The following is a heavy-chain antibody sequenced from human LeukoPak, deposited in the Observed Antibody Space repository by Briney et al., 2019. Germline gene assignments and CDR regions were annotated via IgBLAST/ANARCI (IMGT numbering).Heavy chain of an antibody. CDR3: ARVNVLRFLELYWNFDY. Sequence: SQTLSLTCAISGDSVSSNSAAWNWIRQSPSRGLEWLGRTYYRSKWYNDYAVSVKSRITINPDTSKNQFSLQLNSVTPEDTAVYYCARVNVLRFLELYWNFDYWGQGTLVTVSS. CDR1: GDSVSSNSAA. CDR2: TYYRSKWYN. D-gene: IGHD3-3*01. V-gene: IGHV6-1*01. J-gene: IGHJ4*02.